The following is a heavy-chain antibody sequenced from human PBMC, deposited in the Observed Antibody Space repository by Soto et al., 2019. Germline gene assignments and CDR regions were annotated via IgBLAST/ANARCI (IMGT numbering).Heavy chain of an antibody. CDR3: AKMRGRYCGSDSGAYMDV. J-gene: IGHJ6*03. D-gene: IGHD3-10*01. V-gene: IGHV3-23*01. CDR2: ISDSGGST. CDR1: GFTFNSYA. Sequence: GSLRLSCAASGFTFNSYAMSWVRQAPGKGLEWVSAISDSGGSTYYADSVTGRFTISRDESKNTLDMQMNNLRAEDTAVYYCAKMRGRYCGSDSGAYMDVWGKGTTVTVSS.